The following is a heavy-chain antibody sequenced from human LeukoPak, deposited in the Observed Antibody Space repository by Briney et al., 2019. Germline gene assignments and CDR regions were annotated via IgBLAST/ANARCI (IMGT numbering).Heavy chain of an antibody. D-gene: IGHD3-22*01. J-gene: IGHJ4*02. CDR2: IIPIFGTA. Sequence: ASVKVSCKASGGTFSSYAISWVRQAPGQGLEWMGGIIPIFGTANYAQKFQGRVTITADESTSTAYMELSSLRSEDTAVYYCARGDSSGYYYFDYWGQGTLVTVS. V-gene: IGHV1-69*13. CDR3: ARGDSSGYYYFDY. CDR1: GGTFSSYA.